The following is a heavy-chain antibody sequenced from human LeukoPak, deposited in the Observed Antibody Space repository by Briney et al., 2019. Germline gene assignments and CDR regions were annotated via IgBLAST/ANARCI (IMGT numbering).Heavy chain of an antibody. D-gene: IGHD3-3*01. CDR1: GFIFSDYY. Sequence: PGGSLRLSCAASGFIFSDYYMSWIRQAPGKGLEWVSYISSSASTTFYADSVKGRVTISRDNAKNTLYLQMNSLRAEDTAVYYCARRGTIFGVVGAFDIWGQGTMVTVSS. V-gene: IGHV3-11*04. J-gene: IGHJ3*02. CDR2: ISSSASTT. CDR3: ARRGTIFGVVGAFDI.